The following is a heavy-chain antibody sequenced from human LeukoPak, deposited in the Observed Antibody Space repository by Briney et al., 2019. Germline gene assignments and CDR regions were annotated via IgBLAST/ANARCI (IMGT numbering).Heavy chain of an antibody. CDR1: EFTFNNYG. D-gene: IGHD6-19*01. Sequence: GGSLRLSCAASEFTFNNYGMNWVRQAPGKGLEWVSSISSSSSYIYYADSVKGRFTISRDNAKNSLYLQMNSLRAEDTAVYYCARAKSSGWTIDYWGQGTLVTVSS. V-gene: IGHV3-21*01. J-gene: IGHJ4*02. CDR2: ISSSSSYI. CDR3: ARAKSSGWTIDY.